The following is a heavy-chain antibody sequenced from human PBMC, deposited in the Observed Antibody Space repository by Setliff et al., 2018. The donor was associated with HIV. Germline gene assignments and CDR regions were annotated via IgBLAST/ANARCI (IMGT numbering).Heavy chain of an antibody. Sequence: PSETLSLTCTVSGGSISGYHWNWLRQTPGKGLEWIGYIYTSRGTNYNHSLRTRVIISVNTSNQFSLKLSSVTAADTAVYYCARHLRWELPYFFDYWGQGTLVTVSS. D-gene: IGHD1-26*01. J-gene: IGHJ4*02. CDR3: ARHLRWELPYFFDY. CDR1: GGSISGYH. V-gene: IGHV4-4*09. CDR2: IYTSRGT.